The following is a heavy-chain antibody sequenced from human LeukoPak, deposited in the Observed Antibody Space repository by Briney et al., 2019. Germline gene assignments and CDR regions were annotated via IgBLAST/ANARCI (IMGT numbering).Heavy chain of an antibody. Sequence: SETLSLTCAVSGYSISSGDYWGWIRQSPGKGLEWIGNVFHSGSTYHNPSLKSRVTISVDTSKNEFSLKLSSVTAADTAVYYCARGIYYLIEYWGQGTLVTVSS. CDR3: ARGIYYLIEY. V-gene: IGHV4-38-2*01. CDR1: GYSISSGDY. D-gene: IGHD3-10*01. CDR2: VFHSGST. J-gene: IGHJ4*02.